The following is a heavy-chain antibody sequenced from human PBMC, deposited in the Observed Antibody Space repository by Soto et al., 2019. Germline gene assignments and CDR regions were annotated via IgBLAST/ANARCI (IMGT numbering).Heavy chain of an antibody. CDR1: GFTFSDHQ. Sequence: EVQLVESGGGLVQPGGSLRLSCAASGFTFSDHQMDWVRQAPGKGLEWVGCSRNKANSYTTEYAASVKGRFTISRDDSKNSLYLQMNSLKIEDTAVYYCARVVGAPNWFDPWGQGTLVTVSS. V-gene: IGHV3-72*01. CDR2: SRNKANSYTT. J-gene: IGHJ5*02. CDR3: ARVVGAPNWFDP. D-gene: IGHD1-26*01.